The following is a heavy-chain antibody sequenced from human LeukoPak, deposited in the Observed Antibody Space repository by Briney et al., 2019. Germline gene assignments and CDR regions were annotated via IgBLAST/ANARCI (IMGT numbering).Heavy chain of an antibody. D-gene: IGHD2-21*01. CDR3: ARDPGGLRVHP. V-gene: IGHV1-2*02. J-gene: IGHJ5*02. CDR2: INPNSGVT. CDR1: GYTFTASH. Sequence: ASVKVSCNPSGYTFTASHMQWRPQAPGQGLEWMGWINPNSGVTNYAQKFQGRVTMTRYTSISTAYMERSRLTSDDTAVYYCARDPGGLRVHPRGQGTLVTVSS.